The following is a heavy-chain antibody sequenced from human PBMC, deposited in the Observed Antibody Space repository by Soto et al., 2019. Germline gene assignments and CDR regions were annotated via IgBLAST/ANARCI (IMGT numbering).Heavy chain of an antibody. Sequence: QVQLVQSGAEVKKPGSSVKVSCKASGGTFSSYTISWVRQAPGQGLEWMGRIIPILGIANYAQKFQGRVTITADKSTSTADMELSSLRSEDTAVYYCASTDSGWLPLYGMDVWGQGTTVTVSS. J-gene: IGHJ6*02. D-gene: IGHD6-19*01. CDR1: GGTFSSYT. CDR3: ASTDSGWLPLYGMDV. V-gene: IGHV1-69*02. CDR2: IIPILGIA.